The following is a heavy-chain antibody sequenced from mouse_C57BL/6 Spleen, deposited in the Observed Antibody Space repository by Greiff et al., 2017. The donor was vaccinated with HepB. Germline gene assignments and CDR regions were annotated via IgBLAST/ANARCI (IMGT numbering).Heavy chain of an antibody. J-gene: IGHJ3*01. D-gene: IGHD2-4*01. CDR2: IYPGSGST. V-gene: IGHV1-55*01. CDR3: AREGIYDYQFAY. CDR1: GYTFTSYW. Sequence: VQLQQPGAELVKPGASVKMSCKASGYTFTSYWITWVKQRPGQGLEWIGDIYPGSGSTNYNEKFKSKATLTVDKSSSTAYMQLSSLTSEDSAVYYCAREGIYDYQFAYWGQGTLVTVSA.